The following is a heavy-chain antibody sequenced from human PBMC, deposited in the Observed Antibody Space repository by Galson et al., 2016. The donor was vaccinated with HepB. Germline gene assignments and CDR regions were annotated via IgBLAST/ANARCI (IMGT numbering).Heavy chain of an antibody. D-gene: IGHD2-2*01. V-gene: IGHV1-3*01. J-gene: IGHJ5*02. CDR2: INAGNGIT. CDR1: GYTFTNYA. CDR3: ARRSGVVPAANWFDP. Sequence: SCKASGYTFTNYAMHWVRQAPGQRLEWMGWINAGNGITKYSQKFQDRVTITRDTSATTAYMELRSLTSEDTAVYYCARRSGVVPAANWFDPWGQGTLVTVSS.